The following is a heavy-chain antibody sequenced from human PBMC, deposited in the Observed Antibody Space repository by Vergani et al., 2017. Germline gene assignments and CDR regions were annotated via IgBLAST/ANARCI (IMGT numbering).Heavy chain of an antibody. CDR2: IYYSGST. D-gene: IGHD4-17*01. J-gene: IGHJ6*02. V-gene: IGHV4-59*01. CDR1: GGSISSYY. Sequence: QVQLQESGPGLVKPSETLSLTCTVSGGSISSYYWSWIRQPPGKGLEWIGYIYYSGSTNYNPSLKSRVTISVDTSKNQFSLKLSSVTAADTAVYYCARVDGDNRCIDYYYYYGMDVWGQGTTVTVSS. CDR3: ARVDGDNRCIDYYYYYGMDV.